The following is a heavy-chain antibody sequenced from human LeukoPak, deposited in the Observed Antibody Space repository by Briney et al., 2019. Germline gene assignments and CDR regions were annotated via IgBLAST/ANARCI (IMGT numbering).Heavy chain of an antibody. J-gene: IGHJ4*02. D-gene: IGHD5-12*01. V-gene: IGHV3-49*03. CDR2: IRSKSNGGTT. Sequence: GGSLKLSCTTSGFTFADYAMSWFRQAPGKGLEWVGFIRSKSNGGTTHYAASVEGRFTISRDDSNSIAYLQMNSLKTEDTAVYYCVRDYRYAGHESVYWGQGTLVTVSS. CDR3: VRDYRYAGHESVY. CDR1: GFTFADYA.